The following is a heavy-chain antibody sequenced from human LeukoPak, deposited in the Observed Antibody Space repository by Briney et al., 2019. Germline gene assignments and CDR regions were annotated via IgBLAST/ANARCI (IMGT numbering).Heavy chain of an antibody. CDR3: ARALGSGWYGGSDY. V-gene: IGHV3-21*01. D-gene: IGHD6-19*01. CDR2: ISSSSSYI. J-gene: IGHJ4*02. CDR1: GFTFSTYN. Sequence: GGSLRLSCAASGFTFSTYNMNWVRQAPGKGLEWVSSISSSSSYIYYADSVKGRFTISRDNAKNSLYLQMNSLRAEDTAVYYCARALGSGWYGGSDYWGQGTLVTVSS.